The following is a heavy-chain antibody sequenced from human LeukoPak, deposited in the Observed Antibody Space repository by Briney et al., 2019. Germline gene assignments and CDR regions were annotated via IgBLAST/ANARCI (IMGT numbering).Heavy chain of an antibody. CDR3: ARDLGRTTFDY. CDR2: IYSGGST. Sequence: GGSLRLSCAASGFTVSSNYMSWVRKAPGKGLEWVSVIYSGGSTYYADSVKGRFTISRDNSKNTLYLQMNSLRAEDTAVYYCARDLGRTTFDYWGQGTLVTVSS. J-gene: IGHJ4*02. CDR1: GFTVSSNY. V-gene: IGHV3-66*01. D-gene: IGHD1-7*01.